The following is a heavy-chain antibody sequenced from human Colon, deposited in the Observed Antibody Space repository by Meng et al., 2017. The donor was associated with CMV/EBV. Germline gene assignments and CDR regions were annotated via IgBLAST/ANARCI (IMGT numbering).Heavy chain of an antibody. D-gene: IGHD6-13*01. CDR1: GYTFTSYD. Sequence: ASVKVSCKASGYTFTSYDINWVRQATGQGLEWMGWINPNSGGTNYAQKFQGRVTMTRDTSISTAYMELSRLRSDDTAVYYCARDISPGSSSWSNYWGQGTLVTVSS. CDR3: ARDISPGSSSWSNY. V-gene: IGHV1-2*02. CDR2: INPNSGGT. J-gene: IGHJ4*02.